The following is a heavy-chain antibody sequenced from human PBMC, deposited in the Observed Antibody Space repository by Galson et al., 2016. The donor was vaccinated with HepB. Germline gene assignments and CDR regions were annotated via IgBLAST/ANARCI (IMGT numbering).Heavy chain of an antibody. V-gene: IGHV3-21*01. CDR1: GFTFSSYS. CDR2: ISSSSSYI. Sequence: SLRLSCAASGFTFSSYSMNWVRQAPGKGLEWVSSISSSSSYIYYADSVKGRFTISRDNAKNSLYLQMNNLTAEDTAIYFCSRSRTVVRGPRGVFEHWGQGTLVTVSS. CDR3: SRSRTVVRGPRGVFEH. J-gene: IGHJ4*02. D-gene: IGHD3-10*01.